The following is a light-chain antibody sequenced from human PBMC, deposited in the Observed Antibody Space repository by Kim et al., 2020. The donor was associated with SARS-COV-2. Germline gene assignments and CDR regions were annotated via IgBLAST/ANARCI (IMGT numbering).Light chain of an antibody. J-gene: IGKJ5*01. CDR1: QIVISSS. V-gene: IGKV3-20*01. CDR3: QQYGSSALT. CDR2: CAS. Sequence: EIVLTQSPGTLSLYPGDSAPLSCRASQIVISSSLSWYKQKPGQATSLLIYCASSRATGIPDRFSGSGSATDFTITISRLVPDEFAVYYCQQYGSSALTFGQGTRLDIK.